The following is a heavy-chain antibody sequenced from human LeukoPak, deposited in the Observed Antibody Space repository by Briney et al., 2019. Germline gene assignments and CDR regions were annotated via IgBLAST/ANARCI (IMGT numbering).Heavy chain of an antibody. CDR2: IHYSGNT. V-gene: IGHV4-59*04. Sequence: GSLRLSCAASGFTFSNAYMNWVRQAPGKGLEWIGTIHYSGNTYYNPSLKSRVTMSVDTSKNQFSLKLTSVTAADTAVYYCARQTGGYCSGTTCYTYDYWGQGTLVTVSS. D-gene: IGHD2-2*02. CDR3: ARQTGGYCSGTTCYTYDY. CDR1: GFTFSNAY. J-gene: IGHJ4*02.